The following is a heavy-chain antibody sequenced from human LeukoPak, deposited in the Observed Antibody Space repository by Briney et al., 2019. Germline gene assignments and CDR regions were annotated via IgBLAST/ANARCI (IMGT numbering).Heavy chain of an antibody. CDR3: ARGRDGYRHFDY. V-gene: IGHV4-4*07. CDR2: IHTSGTT. CDR1: GGSMSSYY. Sequence: PSETLSLTCTVSGGSMSSYYWSFIRQSAGTGLEWLGRIHTSGTTWYNPSLKSRVTLSVDASKNQFSLKLSSVTAADTAVYYCARGRDGYRHFDYWGQGTLVTVSS. J-gene: IGHJ4*02. D-gene: IGHD5-24*01.